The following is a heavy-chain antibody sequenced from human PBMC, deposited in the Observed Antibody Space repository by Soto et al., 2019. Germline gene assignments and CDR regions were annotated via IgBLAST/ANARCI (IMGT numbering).Heavy chain of an antibody. CDR1: GYTFSSYG. V-gene: IGHV1-18*04. CDR2: ISACNGDT. J-gene: IGHJ5*02. D-gene: IGHD3-16*01. CDR3: ARDGPLISSRSWFDP. Sequence: ASVKVSCKASGYTFSSYGISWVRQAPGQGLEWMGWISACNGDTKYAQNFQGRVTLATDSSTSTAYMELTSLRSDDTAIYYCARDGPLISSRSWFDPWGPGTQVTVSS.